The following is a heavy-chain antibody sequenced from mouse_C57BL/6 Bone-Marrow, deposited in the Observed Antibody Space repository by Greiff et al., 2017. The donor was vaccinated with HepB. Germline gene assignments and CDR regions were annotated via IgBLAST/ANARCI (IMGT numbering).Heavy chain of an antibody. J-gene: IGHJ4*01. CDR3: ARLYSPMDY. V-gene: IGHV5-6*01. CDR1: GFTFSSYG. CDR2: ISSGGSYT. Sequence: VQLKESGGDLVKPGGSLKLSCAASGFTFSSYGMSWVRQTPDKRLEWVATISSGGSYTYYPDSVKGRFTISRDNAKNTLYLQMSSLKSEDTAMYYCARLYSPMDYWGQGTSVTVSS.